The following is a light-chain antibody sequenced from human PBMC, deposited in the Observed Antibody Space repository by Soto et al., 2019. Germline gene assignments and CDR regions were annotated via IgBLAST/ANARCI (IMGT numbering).Light chain of an antibody. V-gene: IGKV1-39*01. CDR2: AAS. CDR3: QQTFSAPSIT. Sequence: DIQMTQSPSSLSASVGDSVTITCRTSQTVSTYLNWYQQKPGTAPKLLIYAASTLQSGVPSRFSGSRSGTDFTLTISSLHPEDVATYYCQQTFSAPSITFGQGTRLEI. J-gene: IGKJ5*01. CDR1: QTVSTY.